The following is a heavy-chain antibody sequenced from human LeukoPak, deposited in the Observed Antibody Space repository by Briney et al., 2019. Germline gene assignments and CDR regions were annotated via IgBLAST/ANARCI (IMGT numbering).Heavy chain of an antibody. J-gene: IGHJ4*02. D-gene: IGHD2-2*01. V-gene: IGHV3-30*02. CDR3: PNRGIEVVPAAGEYSFAY. CDR2: IRYDGSNK. Sequence: GGSLRLSCAASGFTFSSYGMHWVRQAPGKGLEWVAFIRYDGSNKYYADSVKGRFTISRDNSKNTLYLQMNSLRAEDTAVYYCPNRGIEVVPAAGEYSFAYWGQGPWSPSPQ. CDR1: GFTFSSYG.